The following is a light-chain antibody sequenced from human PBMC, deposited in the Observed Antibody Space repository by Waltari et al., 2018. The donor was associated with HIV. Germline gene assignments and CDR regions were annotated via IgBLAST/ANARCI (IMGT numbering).Light chain of an antibody. V-gene: IGKV3-20*01. CDR1: QTVDRNY. CDR3: QQYDRSWVT. Sequence: ELLLPQSPGTLSLAPGERATLSCRASQTVDRNYLRWYQKKPGQGPRLLGLGASRRATGIPDRFSGSGSGTDFTLTISRLEPEDFAVYYCQQYDRSWVTFGGGTKVEIK. CDR2: GAS. J-gene: IGKJ4*01.